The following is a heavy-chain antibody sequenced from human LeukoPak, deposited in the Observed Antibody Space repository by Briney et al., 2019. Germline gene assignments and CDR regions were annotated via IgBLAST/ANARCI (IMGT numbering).Heavy chain of an antibody. V-gene: IGHV3-30*04. CDR2: ISYDGSNK. Sequence: PGRSLRLSCAASEFTFSNYAMHWVRQAPGKGLEWVAVISYDGSNKYYADSVKGRFTISRDNAENSLYLQMNSLRAEDTAVYYCARLLYGAGVFDYWGQGTLVTVSS. J-gene: IGHJ4*02. D-gene: IGHD4-17*01. CDR3: ARLLYGAGVFDY. CDR1: EFTFSNYA.